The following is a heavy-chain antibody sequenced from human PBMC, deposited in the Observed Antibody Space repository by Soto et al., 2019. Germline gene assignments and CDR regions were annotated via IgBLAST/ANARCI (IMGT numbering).Heavy chain of an antibody. CDR3: VRDERDSCRGDNCFYFDL. Sequence: QVHLVQSGAEVKKPGASVKVSCKASGYAFTSYGMSWVRQAPGQGLEWIGWISTYKSDTNSAPRLQGRITMTTDTSTSTAYMELRSLTSDDTAVYYCVRDERDSCRGDNCFYFDLWGQGTLVTVSS. V-gene: IGHV1-18*04. CDR1: GYAFTSYG. CDR2: ISTYKSDT. D-gene: IGHD2-15*01. J-gene: IGHJ4*02.